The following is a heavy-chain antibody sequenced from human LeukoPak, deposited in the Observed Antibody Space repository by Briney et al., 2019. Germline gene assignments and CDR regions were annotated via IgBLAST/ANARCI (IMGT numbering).Heavy chain of an antibody. CDR2: IRYDGSNK. Sequence: GGSLRLSCVASGFTFSSYGMHWVRQAPGKGLEWVAFIRYDGSNKYYADSVKGRFTISRDNSKNTLYLQMNSLRAEDTAVYYCAKAPGRGYYMYYFDYWGQGTLVTVSS. D-gene: IGHD3-3*01. J-gene: IGHJ4*02. CDR1: GFTFSSYG. CDR3: AKAPGRGYYMYYFDY. V-gene: IGHV3-30*02.